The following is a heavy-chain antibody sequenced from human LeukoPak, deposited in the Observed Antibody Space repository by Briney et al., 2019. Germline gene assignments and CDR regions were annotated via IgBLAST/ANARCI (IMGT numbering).Heavy chain of an antibody. V-gene: IGHV4-34*01. D-gene: IGHD3-22*01. J-gene: IGHJ5*02. CDR3: ARVTMMVVVPSPRMVPSNWFDP. CDR1: GGSFSGYY. CDR2: INHSGST. Sequence: SETLSLTCAVYGGSFSGYYWSWIRQPPGKGLEWIGEINHSGSTNYNPSLKSRVTISVDTSKNQFSLKLSSVTAADTAVYYCARVTMMVVVPSPRMVPSNWFDPWGQGTLVTVSS.